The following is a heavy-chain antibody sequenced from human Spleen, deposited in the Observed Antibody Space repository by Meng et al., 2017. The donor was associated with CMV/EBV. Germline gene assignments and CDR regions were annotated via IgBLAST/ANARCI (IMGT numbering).Heavy chain of an antibody. CDR3: ARLVFGVALIDY. D-gene: IGHD3-3*01. CDR2: IYHSGST. CDR1: GYSISSGYY. Sequence: SETLSLTCTVSGYSISSGYYWGWIRQPPGKGLEWIGSIYHSGSTYYNPSLKSRVTISVDTSKNQFSLKLSSVTAADTAVYYCARLVFGVALIDYWGQGTLVTVSS. V-gene: IGHV4-38-2*02. J-gene: IGHJ4*02.